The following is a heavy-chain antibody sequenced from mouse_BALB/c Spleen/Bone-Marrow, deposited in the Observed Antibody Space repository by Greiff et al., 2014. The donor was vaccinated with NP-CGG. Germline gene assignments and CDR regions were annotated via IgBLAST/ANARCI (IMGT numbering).Heavy chain of an antibody. V-gene: IGHV1S56*01. J-gene: IGHJ4*01. CDR3: ARKENWAYAMDY. Sequence: QVQLKQSGPELVKPGASVKMSCKASGYTFTNYYIHWVKQRPGQGLEWIGWIYPGDGSTKYNEKFKGKTTLTADKSSSTAYMLLSSLTSEDSVIYFCARKENWAYAMDYWGQGTSVTVSS. D-gene: IGHD4-1*01. CDR2: IYPGDGST. CDR1: GYTFTNYY.